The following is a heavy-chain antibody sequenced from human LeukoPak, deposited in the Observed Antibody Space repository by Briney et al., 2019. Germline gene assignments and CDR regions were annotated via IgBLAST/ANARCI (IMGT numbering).Heavy chain of an antibody. Sequence: ASVKVSCKASGYTFTGSYMHWVRQAPGQGLEWMGWINPNSGGTNYAQKFQGRVTMTRATSIRTAYMEMSRLKSDATAVYSCARTVSGILTGYADYGMDVWGQGTTVTVSS. CDR2: INPNSGGT. D-gene: IGHD3-9*01. CDR1: GYTFTGSY. V-gene: IGHV1-2*02. J-gene: IGHJ6*02. CDR3: ARTVSGILTGYADYGMDV.